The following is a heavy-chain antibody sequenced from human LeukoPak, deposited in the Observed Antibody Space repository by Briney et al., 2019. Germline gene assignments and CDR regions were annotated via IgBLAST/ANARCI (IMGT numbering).Heavy chain of an antibody. CDR3: ARDKVDYYGSGSYDAFDI. J-gene: IGHJ3*02. CDR1: GFTFSDYC. D-gene: IGHD3-10*01. Sequence: GGSLRLSCAASGFTFSDYCMSWIRQAPGKGLEWVSYISSSGSTIYYADSVKGRFTISRDNAKNSLYLQMNSLRAEDTAVYYCARDKVDYYGSGSYDAFDIWGQGTMVTVSS. V-gene: IGHV3-11*01. CDR2: ISSSGSTI.